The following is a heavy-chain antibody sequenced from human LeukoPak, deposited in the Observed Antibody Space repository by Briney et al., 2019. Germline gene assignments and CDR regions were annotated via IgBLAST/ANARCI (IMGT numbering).Heavy chain of an antibody. D-gene: IGHD6-13*01. CDR3: ARGLTPGYSSSWYGDWFDP. J-gene: IGHJ5*02. CDR1: GGSFSGYY. Sequence: SETLCLTCAVYGGSFSGYYWSWIRQPPGKELEWIGEINHSGSTNYNPSLKSRVTISVDTSKNQFSLKLSSVTAADTAVYYCARGLTPGYSSSWYGDWFDPWGQGTLVTVSS. CDR2: INHSGST. V-gene: IGHV4-34*01.